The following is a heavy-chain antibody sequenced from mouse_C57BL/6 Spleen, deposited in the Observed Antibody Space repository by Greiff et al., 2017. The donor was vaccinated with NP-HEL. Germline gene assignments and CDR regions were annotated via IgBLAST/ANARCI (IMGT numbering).Heavy chain of an antibody. J-gene: IGHJ4*01. CDR2: IYPGSGST. Sequence: QVQLQQPGAELVKPGASVKMSCKASGYTFTSYWITWVKQRPGQGLEWIGDIYPGSGSTNYNEKFKSKATLTVDTSSSTAYMQLSSLTSEDSAVYYCARWGSDLGNAMDYWGQGTSVTVSS. V-gene: IGHV1-55*01. D-gene: IGHD4-1*01. CDR1: GYTFTSYW. CDR3: ARWGSDLGNAMDY.